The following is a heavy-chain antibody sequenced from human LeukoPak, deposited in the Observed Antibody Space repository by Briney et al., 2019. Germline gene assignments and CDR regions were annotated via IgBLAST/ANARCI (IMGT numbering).Heavy chain of an antibody. D-gene: IGHD2-2*01. J-gene: IGHJ4*02. CDR1: GGSISSSSYY. CDR3: ARHHGIVVVPAVSPNYFDY. CDR2: IYYSGST. Sequence: PSETPSLTCTVSGGSISSSSYYWGWIRQPPGKGLEWIGSIYYSGSTYYNPSLKSRVTISVDTSKNQFSLKLSSVTAADTAVYYCARHHGIVVVPAVSPNYFDYWGQGTLVTVSS. V-gene: IGHV4-39*01.